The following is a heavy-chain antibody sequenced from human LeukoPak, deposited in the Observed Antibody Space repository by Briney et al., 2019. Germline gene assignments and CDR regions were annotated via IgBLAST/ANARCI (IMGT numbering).Heavy chain of an antibody. D-gene: IGHD6-13*01. CDR2: MKSKADGGTT. J-gene: IGHJ4*02. V-gene: IGHV3-15*01. Sequence: GTSLRLSCAASGFTFSSYAMSWVRQAPGKGLEWVGRMKSKADGGTTDYAAPVEGRFTISRDDSKDTLFLQMSSVKTEDTAVYYCTTDQQSLSWGQGTLVIVSS. CDR1: GFTFSSYA. CDR3: TTDQQSLS.